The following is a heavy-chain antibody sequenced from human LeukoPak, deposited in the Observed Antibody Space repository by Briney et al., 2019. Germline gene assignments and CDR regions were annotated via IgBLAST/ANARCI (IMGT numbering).Heavy chain of an antibody. V-gene: IGHV1-18*01. CDR2: ISAYNGNT. D-gene: IGHD6-13*01. J-gene: IGHJ6*03. CDR3: ARSFPYSSSWYGYYYYYMDV. CDR1: GYTFTSYG. Sequence: ASVKVSCKASGYTFTSYGISWVRQAPGQGLEWMGWISAYNGNTNYAQKLQGRVTMTTDTSTSTAYMELRSLRSDDTAVYYCARSFPYSSSWYGYYYYYMDVWGKGTTVTVSS.